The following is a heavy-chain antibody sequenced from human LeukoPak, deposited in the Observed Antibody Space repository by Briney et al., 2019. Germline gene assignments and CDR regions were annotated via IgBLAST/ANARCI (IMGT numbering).Heavy chain of an antibody. CDR1: GFTFSSYA. Sequence: GGSLRLSCAASGFTFSSYAMHWVRQAPGKGLEWVAVISYDGSNKYYADSVKGRFTISRDNSKNTLYLQMNSLRAEDTAVYYCARGGDYGGNSYYFDYRGQGTLVTVSS. CDR3: ARGGDYGGNSYYFDY. CDR2: ISYDGSNK. V-gene: IGHV3-30*01. J-gene: IGHJ4*02. D-gene: IGHD4-23*01.